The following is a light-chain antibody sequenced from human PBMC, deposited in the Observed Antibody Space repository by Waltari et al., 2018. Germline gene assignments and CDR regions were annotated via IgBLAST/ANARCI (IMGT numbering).Light chain of an antibody. J-gene: IGKJ1*01. Sequence: EIVMTQSPSSLSLSPGERATPPRRASQSVTSNLAWYQQKPGQAPRLLIYGASTRAAGIPVRFSGSGSGTEFTLTVSGLQSEDFAIYYCQQYNDWPPWTFGQGTKVEIK. CDR1: QSVTSN. CDR3: QQYNDWPPWT. V-gene: IGKV3-15*01. CDR2: GAS.